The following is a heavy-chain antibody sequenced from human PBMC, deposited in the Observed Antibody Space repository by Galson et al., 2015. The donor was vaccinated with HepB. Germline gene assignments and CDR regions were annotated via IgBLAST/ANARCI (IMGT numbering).Heavy chain of an antibody. V-gene: IGHV4-4*07. CDR2: IYTSGST. D-gene: IGHD4-23*01. CDR1: GGFISSYY. J-gene: IGHJ3*02. CDR3: ARDPVNYGGNSDKHAFDI. Sequence: SESLSLTCTVSGGFISSYYWSWIRQPAGKGLEWIGRIYTSGSTNYNPSLKSRVTMSVDTSKNQFSLKLSSVTAADTAVYYCARDPVNYGGNSDKHAFDIWGQGTMVTVSS.